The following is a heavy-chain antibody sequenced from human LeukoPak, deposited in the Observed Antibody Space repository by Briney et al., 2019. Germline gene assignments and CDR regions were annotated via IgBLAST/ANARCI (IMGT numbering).Heavy chain of an antibody. CDR3: ARDLGYYFDY. Sequence: SQTLSLTCTVSGASIRSGDYYWSWIRQPPGKGLEWIGYIYYSGSTNYNPSLKSRVTISVDTSKNQFSLKLSSVTAADTAVYYCARDLGYYFDYWGQGTLVTVSS. J-gene: IGHJ4*02. V-gene: IGHV4-61*08. CDR1: GASIRSGDYY. CDR2: IYYSGST.